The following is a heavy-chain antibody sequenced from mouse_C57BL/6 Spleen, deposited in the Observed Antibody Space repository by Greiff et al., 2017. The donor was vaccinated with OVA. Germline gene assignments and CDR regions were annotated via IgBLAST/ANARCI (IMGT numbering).Heavy chain of an antibody. Sequence: EVQVVESGPGLVKPSQSLSLTCSVTGYSITSGYYWNWIRQFPGNKLEWMGYISYDGSNNYNPSLKNRISITRDTSKNQFFLKLNSVTTEDTATYYCARDRWGTYAMDYWGQGTSVTVSS. J-gene: IGHJ4*01. CDR2: ISYDGSN. CDR1: GYSITSGYY. D-gene: IGHD4-1*01. V-gene: IGHV3-6*01. CDR3: ARDRWGTYAMDY.